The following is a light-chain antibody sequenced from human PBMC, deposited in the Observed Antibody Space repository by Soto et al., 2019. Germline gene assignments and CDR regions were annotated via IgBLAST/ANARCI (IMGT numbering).Light chain of an antibody. Sequence: QSVLTQPPSVSGSPGQSVTISCTGTSSDVGSYNRVSWYHQPPGTAPKLIIYEVSNRPSGVPDRFFGSKSGNTASLTISGLQAEDEADYYCSSFTSSNTWVFGGGTKLTVL. V-gene: IGLV2-18*02. J-gene: IGLJ3*02. CDR2: EVS. CDR3: SSFTSSNTWV. CDR1: SSDVGSYNR.